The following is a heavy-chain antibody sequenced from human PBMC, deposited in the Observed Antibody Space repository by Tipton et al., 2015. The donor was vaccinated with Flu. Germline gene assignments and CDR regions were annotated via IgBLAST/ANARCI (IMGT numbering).Heavy chain of an antibody. V-gene: IGHV4-34*01. CDR3: ASLGYSSSWWEAYYYYGMDV. D-gene: IGHD6-13*01. Sequence: TLSLTCAVYGGSFSGYYWSWIRQPPGKGLEWIGEINHSGSTNYNPSLKSRVTISVDTSKNQFSLKLSSVTAADTAVYYCASLGYSSSWWEAYYYYGMDVWGQGTPVTVSS. J-gene: IGHJ6*02. CDR2: INHSGST. CDR1: GGSFSGYY.